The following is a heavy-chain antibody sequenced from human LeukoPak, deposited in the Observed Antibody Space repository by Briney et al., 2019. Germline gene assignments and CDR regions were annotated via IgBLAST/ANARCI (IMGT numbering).Heavy chain of an antibody. D-gene: IGHD2-8*01. V-gene: IGHV1-69*04. CDR2: IIPIFGIA. CDR1: GGTFSSYA. CDR3: ARGGMNRKCTNGVCSQNWFDP. J-gene: IGHJ5*02. Sequence: SVKVSCKASGGTFSSYAISWVRQAPGQGLQWMGRIIPIFGIANYAQKFQGRVTITADKSTSTAYMELSSLRSEDTAVYYCARGGMNRKCTNGVCSQNWFDPWGQGTLVTVSS.